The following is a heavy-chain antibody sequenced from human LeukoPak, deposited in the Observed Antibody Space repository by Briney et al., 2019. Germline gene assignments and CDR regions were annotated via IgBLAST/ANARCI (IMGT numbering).Heavy chain of an antibody. J-gene: IGHJ4*02. Sequence: ASVKVSCKASGYTLTGYYMHWVRQAPGQGLEWMGWINPNSGGTNYAQKFQGRVTMTRDTSISTAYMELSRLRSDDTAVYYCARALVRGWGRDYWGQGTLVTVSS. CDR1: GYTLTGYY. D-gene: IGHD3-10*01. CDR2: INPNSGGT. CDR3: ARALVRGWGRDY. V-gene: IGHV1-2*02.